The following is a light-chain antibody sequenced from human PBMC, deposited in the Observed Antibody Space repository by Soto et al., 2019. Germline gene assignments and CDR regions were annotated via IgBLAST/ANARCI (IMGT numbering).Light chain of an antibody. CDR2: EVT. J-gene: IGLJ1*01. V-gene: IGLV2-23*02. CDR3: CSYAGSDVVV. Sequence: QSALTQPASVSGSPGQSITISCTGTNRDIGNYNIVSWYQQHPDKAPKLIIYEVTKRPSGVSNRFSGSKSGNTASLTISGRQAEDEGDYHCCSYAGSDVVVFGTGTKVTVL. CDR1: NRDIGNYNI.